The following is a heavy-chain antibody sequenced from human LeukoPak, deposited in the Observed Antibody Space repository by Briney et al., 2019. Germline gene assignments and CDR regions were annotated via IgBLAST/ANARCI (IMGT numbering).Heavy chain of an antibody. CDR3: AKEMYDYVWGSYFEN. Sequence: GGSLRLSCAVSGFTFSDHYMNWVRQAPGKGLDWVGRIGNKPNSYITEYAASVKGRFTISRDDSTKSLYLQMNSLRVEDTAVYYCAKEMYDYVWGSYFENWGQGTLVTVSS. CDR2: IGNKPNSYIT. V-gene: IGHV3-72*01. D-gene: IGHD3-16*01. J-gene: IGHJ4*02. CDR1: GFTFSDHY.